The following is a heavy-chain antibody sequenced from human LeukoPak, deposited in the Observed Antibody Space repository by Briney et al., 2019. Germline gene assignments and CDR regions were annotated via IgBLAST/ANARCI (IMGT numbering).Heavy chain of an antibody. D-gene: IGHD3-22*01. CDR1: GGSISSYY. CDR2: IYYSGST. Sequence: SETLSLTCTVSGGSISSYYWSWIRQPPGKGLEWIGYIYYSGSTNYNPSLKSRVTISVDTSKNQFSLKLSSVTAADTVVYYCARLTSSGYYPLDYWGQGTLVTVSS. J-gene: IGHJ4*02. CDR3: ARLTSSGYYPLDY. V-gene: IGHV4-59*01.